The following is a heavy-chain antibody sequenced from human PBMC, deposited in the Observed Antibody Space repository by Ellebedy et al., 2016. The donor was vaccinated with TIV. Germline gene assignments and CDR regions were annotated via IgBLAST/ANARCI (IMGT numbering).Heavy chain of an antibody. J-gene: IGHJ4*02. CDR3: ARDLRQAVAGD. CDR2: ISAYNGNT. CDR1: GYTFTSYG. V-gene: IGHV1-18*01. Sequence: AASVKVSCKASGYTFTSYGISWVRQAPGQGLEWMGWISAYNGNTNYAQKLQGRVTMTTNTSTSTAYMELRSLRSDDTAVYYCARDLRQAVAGDWGQGTLVTVSS. D-gene: IGHD6-19*01.